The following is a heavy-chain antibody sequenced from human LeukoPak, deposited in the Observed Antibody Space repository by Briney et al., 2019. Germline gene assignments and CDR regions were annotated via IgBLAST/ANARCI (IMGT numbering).Heavy chain of an antibody. CDR3: ARGGYGDPIDY. CDR2: ISAYNGNT. CDR1: GYTFSNYV. V-gene: IGHV1-18*01. J-gene: IGHJ4*02. D-gene: IGHD4-17*01. Sequence: GASVKVSCKASGYTFSNYVMTWVRQAPGQGLEWMGWISAYNGNTNYAQKLQGRVTMTTDTSTSTAYMELRSLRSDDTAVYYCARGGYGDPIDYWGQGTLVTVSS.